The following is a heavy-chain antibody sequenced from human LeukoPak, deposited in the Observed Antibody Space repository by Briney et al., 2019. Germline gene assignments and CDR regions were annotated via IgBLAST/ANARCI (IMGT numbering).Heavy chain of an antibody. Sequence: QAGGSLRLSCAASGFTFDDYAMHWVRQAPGKGLEWVSGISWNSGNIGYADSVKGRFTISRDNAKNSLYLQMNSLRSEDTAVYYCARDHCSSTSCYSGDYFDYWGQGTLVTVSS. V-gene: IGHV3-9*01. CDR3: ARDHCSSTSCYSGDYFDY. CDR2: ISWNSGNI. J-gene: IGHJ4*02. CDR1: GFTFDDYA. D-gene: IGHD2-2*01.